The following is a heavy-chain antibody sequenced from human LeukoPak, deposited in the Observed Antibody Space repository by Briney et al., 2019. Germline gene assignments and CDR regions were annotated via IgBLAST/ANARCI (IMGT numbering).Heavy chain of an antibody. CDR2: ISSRSLYI. CDR1: GFDFNIYS. CDR3: SRDLDCTVTACYADDDGFDI. Sequence: PGGSLRLSCAASGFDFNIYSMNWVRQAPGKGLEWVASISSRSLYIYYPDSLRGRFTIYRDNAEKSLYLQMNDLRAEDTAVYYCSRDLDCTVTACYADDDGFDIWGQGTMVTVSS. V-gene: IGHV3-21*01. J-gene: IGHJ3*02. D-gene: IGHD2-8*02.